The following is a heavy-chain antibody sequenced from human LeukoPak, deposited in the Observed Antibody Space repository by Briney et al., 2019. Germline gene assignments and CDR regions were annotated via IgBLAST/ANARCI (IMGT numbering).Heavy chain of an antibody. J-gene: IGHJ4*02. Sequence: QPGGSLRLSCAASGFTFSSYWMSWVRQAPGKGLEWVANIKQDGSEKYYVDSVKGRFTISRDNAKNSLYLQMNSLRAEDTAVYYCAKEIGSPLMRMVRGVIIGLADYWGQGTLVTVSS. CDR3: AKEIGSPLMRMVRGVIIGLADY. D-gene: IGHD3-10*01. CDR1: GFTFSSYW. V-gene: IGHV3-7*01. CDR2: IKQDGSEK.